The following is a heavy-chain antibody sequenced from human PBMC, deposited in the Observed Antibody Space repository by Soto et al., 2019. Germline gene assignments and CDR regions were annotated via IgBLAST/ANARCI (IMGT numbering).Heavy chain of an antibody. CDR2: ISFDGTKK. V-gene: IGHV3-30-3*01. CDR3: AREDDYGYRYINYGLDV. D-gene: IGHD4-17*01. J-gene: IGHJ6*02. CDR1: GFTFNIYA. Sequence: GGSLRLSCAASGFTFNIYALHWVRRAPGKGLEWVAVISFDGTKKYYSDSVKGRFTISRDNLKNTLYLQMNNLRVEDAALYFCAREDDYGYRYINYGLDVWGQGTTVTVSS.